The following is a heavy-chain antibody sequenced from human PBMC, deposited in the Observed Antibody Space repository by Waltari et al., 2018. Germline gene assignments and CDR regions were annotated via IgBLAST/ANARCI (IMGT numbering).Heavy chain of an antibody. D-gene: IGHD6-13*01. J-gene: IGHJ4*02. CDR2: IYSSGST. Sequence: QVQLQESGPGLVKPSETLSLTCTVSGASATTAYWSWIRQPPGKGLEWIGYIYSSGSTNYNPSLKSRVTISIDTSKNQFSLNLTSVTAADTAVYYCAKSKSGYSNDHFDYWGQGTLVTVSS. V-gene: IGHV4-59*02. CDR3: AKSKSGYSNDHFDY. CDR1: GASATTAY.